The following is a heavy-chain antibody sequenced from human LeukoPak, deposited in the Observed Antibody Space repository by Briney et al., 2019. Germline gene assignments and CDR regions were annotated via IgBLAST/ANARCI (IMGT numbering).Heavy chain of an antibody. CDR2: IYHSGST. J-gene: IGHJ5*02. V-gene: IGHV4-38-2*02. CDR3: AREVRITMVRGVMTNNWFDP. Sequence: PSEALSLTCTVSGYSISSGYYWGWIRQPPGKGLEWIGSIYHSGSTYYNPSLKSRVTISVDTSKNQFSLKLSSVTAADTAVYYCAREVRITMVRGVMTNNWFDPWGQGTLVTVSS. D-gene: IGHD3-10*01. CDR1: GYSISSGYY.